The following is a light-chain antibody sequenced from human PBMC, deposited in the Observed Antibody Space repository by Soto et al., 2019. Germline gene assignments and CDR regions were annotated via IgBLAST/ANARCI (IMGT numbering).Light chain of an antibody. CDR2: SNN. Sequence: SVLTQPPSASGTPGQRVTISCSGSSSNIGSKTVHWYQQLPGTAPKLLIYSNNQRPSGVPDRFSGSKSGTSASLAISGLHSEDEADYHCAAWDGSLNGWVFGGGTKLTVL. CDR1: SSNIGSKT. J-gene: IGLJ3*02. CDR3: AAWDGSLNGWV. V-gene: IGLV1-44*01.